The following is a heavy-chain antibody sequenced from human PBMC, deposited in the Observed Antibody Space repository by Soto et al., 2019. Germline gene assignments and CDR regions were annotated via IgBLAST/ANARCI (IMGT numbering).Heavy chain of an antibody. D-gene: IGHD7-27*01. J-gene: IGHJ4*02. Sequence: EVKVVESGGGLVQPGGSLRLSCAASGFTFSDNWMHWVRQPPGKGPVWVSRISGDASSTSYADSVKGRFTNSRDSAKNTVYLQMDSLRVEDTAVYYCTRGGTRTTYWGLFDSWGQGTLVTVSS. V-gene: IGHV3-74*01. CDR3: TRGGTRTTYWGLFDS. CDR2: ISGDASST. CDR1: GFTFSDNW.